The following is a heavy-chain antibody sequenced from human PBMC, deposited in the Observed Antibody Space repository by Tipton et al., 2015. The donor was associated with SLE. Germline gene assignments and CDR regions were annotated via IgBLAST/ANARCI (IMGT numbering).Heavy chain of an antibody. D-gene: IGHD6-19*01. CDR1: GGSISSSSYY. Sequence: TLSLTCTVSGGSISSSSYYWGWIRQPPGKGLEWIGSIYYGGSTYYNPSLKSRVTISVDTPKNPFSLKLSSVTAADTAVYYWAGALRGGSGRGWFDPWGQGTLVTVSS. J-gene: IGHJ5*02. CDR3: AGALRGGSGRGWFDP. V-gene: IGHV4-39*01. CDR2: IYYGGST.